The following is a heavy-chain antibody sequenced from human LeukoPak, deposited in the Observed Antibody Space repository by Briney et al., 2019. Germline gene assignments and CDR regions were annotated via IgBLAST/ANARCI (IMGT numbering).Heavy chain of an antibody. J-gene: IGHJ4*02. CDR2: ISSSSSTI. CDR3: GKGRVSE. CDR1: GFTFSSYS. V-gene: IGHV3-48*01. Sequence: GGSLRLSCAASGFTFSSYSMNWVRQAPGKGLEWVSYISSSSSTIYYADSVKGRFTISRDNSGNTLDLQMNSLRVEDTAVYYCGKGRVSEWGQGTLVTVSS. D-gene: IGHD6-19*01.